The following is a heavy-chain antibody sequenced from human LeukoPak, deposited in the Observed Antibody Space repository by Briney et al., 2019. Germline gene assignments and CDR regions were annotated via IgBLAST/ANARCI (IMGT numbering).Heavy chain of an antibody. J-gene: IGHJ2*01. CDR3: ARGAAMSYWYFDL. CDR1: GFTFSSYA. Sequence: GGSLRLSCAASGFTFSSYAMSWVRQAPGKGLEWVSSISSSSSYIYYADSVKGRFTISRDNAKNSLYLQMNSLRAEDTAVYYCARGAAMSYWYFDLWGRGTLVTVSS. CDR2: ISSSSSYI. D-gene: IGHD5-18*01. V-gene: IGHV3-21*01.